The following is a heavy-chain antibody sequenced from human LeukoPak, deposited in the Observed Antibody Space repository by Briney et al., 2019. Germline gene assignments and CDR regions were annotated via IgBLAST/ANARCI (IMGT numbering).Heavy chain of an antibody. D-gene: IGHD2-2*01. CDR3: ARDTFQPGLIDS. CDR2: INDDSSDI. V-gene: IGHV3-48*04. CDR1: GFTFSLYA. Sequence: RSGGSLRLSCAASGFTFSLYARNWVRQAPGKGLEWISYINDDSSDIHYAGSVRGRFTISRDDARKTLYLQLSSLRVEDTAVYYCARDTFQPGLIDSWGQGTLVTVSS. J-gene: IGHJ4*02.